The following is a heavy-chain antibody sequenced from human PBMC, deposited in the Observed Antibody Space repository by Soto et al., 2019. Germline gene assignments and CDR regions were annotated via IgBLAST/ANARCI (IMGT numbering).Heavy chain of an antibody. J-gene: IGHJ2*01. CDR2: INDRGSI. V-gene: IGHV4-34*01. D-gene: IGHD3-9*01. Sequence: QVQLQQWGAGPLRPLETLSLTCGVCSGSFSGYYWAWIRQCPGKGLEWIGEINDRGSINYNPSLKSRVSISVDTSKNHYSLNLRSVTAADTAVYYCARESHDILTGPPWVWYFDLWGRGTLVTVSS. CDR1: SGSFSGYY. CDR3: ARESHDILTGPPWVWYFDL.